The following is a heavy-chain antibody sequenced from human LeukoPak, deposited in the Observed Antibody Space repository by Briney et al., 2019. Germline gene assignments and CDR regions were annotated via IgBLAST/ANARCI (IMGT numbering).Heavy chain of an antibody. Sequence: VASVKVSCKASGYTFTSYYMHWVRQAPGQGLEWMGRINPSGGGTTSAQKFQGRVTMTRDTSTSTVYMELSSLRSEDTAVYYCAKWVVAATSYYFDYWGQGTLVTVSS. CDR3: AKWVVAATSYYFDY. CDR2: INPSGGGT. CDR1: GYTFTSYY. V-gene: IGHV1-46*01. J-gene: IGHJ4*02. D-gene: IGHD2-15*01.